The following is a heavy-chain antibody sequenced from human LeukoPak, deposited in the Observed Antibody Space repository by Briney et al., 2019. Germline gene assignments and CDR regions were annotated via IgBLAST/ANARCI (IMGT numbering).Heavy chain of an antibody. Sequence: GGSLRLSCAASGFTFSSYGMHWVRQAPGKGLEWVAVVWHDGSNQFYADSVKGRFTISRENSENTLYLQLNRLRAEDTAVYYCAKDRRYCSSTSCYTEEIDYWGQGTLVTVSS. V-gene: IGHV3-33*06. CDR2: VWHDGSNQ. D-gene: IGHD2-2*02. J-gene: IGHJ4*02. CDR3: AKDRRYCSSTSCYTEEIDY. CDR1: GFTFSSYG.